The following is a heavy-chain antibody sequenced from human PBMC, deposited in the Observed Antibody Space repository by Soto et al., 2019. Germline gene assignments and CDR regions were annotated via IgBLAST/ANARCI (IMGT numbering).Heavy chain of an antibody. CDR1: GFSLSTSGVG. J-gene: IGHJ4*02. V-gene: IGHV2-5*02. D-gene: IGHD6-19*01. CDR2: IYWDDDK. Sequence: QITLKESGPTLVKPTQTLTLTCTFSGFSLSTSGVGVGWIRQPPGKALEWLALIYWDDDKRYSPSLKSRLTIPKDTSKNQVVLTMTNMDPVDTATYYCAHMGRGWYVPETVGFDYWGQGTLVTVSS. CDR3: AHMGRGWYVPETVGFDY.